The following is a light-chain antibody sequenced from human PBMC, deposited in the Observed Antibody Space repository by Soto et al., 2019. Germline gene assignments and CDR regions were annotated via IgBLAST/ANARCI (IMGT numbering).Light chain of an antibody. CDR2: TAF. CDR1: QTITNY. V-gene: IGKV1-39*01. Sequence: DILLTQSPSSLSASVGDRVTITCRASQTITNYLHWYQQRSGKAPKLLISTAFSLQSGVPSRFSGGGSATDFTLTISSLQPEDFATYYCQQTYNNPLTFGGGTRV. J-gene: IGKJ4*01. CDR3: QQTYNNPLT.